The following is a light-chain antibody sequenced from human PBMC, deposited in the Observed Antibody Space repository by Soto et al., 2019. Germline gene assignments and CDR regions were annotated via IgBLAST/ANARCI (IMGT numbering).Light chain of an antibody. CDR1: QSVSSN. CDR2: GAS. CDR3: QQRSNWPPVT. V-gene: IGKV3-15*01. J-gene: IGKJ4*01. Sequence: EIVMTQSPATLSVSPGERATLSCRASQSVSSNLAWYQQKPGQAPSLLIYGASTRATGTPARFSGSGSGTEFTLTISSLQSEDFAVYYCQQRSNWPPVTFGGGTKVEIK.